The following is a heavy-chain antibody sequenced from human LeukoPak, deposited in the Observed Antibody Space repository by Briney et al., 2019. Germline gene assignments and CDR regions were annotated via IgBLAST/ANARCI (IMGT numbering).Heavy chain of an antibody. V-gene: IGHV4-59*01. CDR1: GGSISSYY. D-gene: IGHD6-13*01. Sequence: SETLSLTCTASGGSISSYYWSWIRQPPGKGLEWTRYIYYSGSTNYNPSLKSRVTISVDTSKNQFSLKLSSVTAADTAVYYCGAAAGGDYYGMDVWGQGTTVTVSS. J-gene: IGHJ6*02. CDR2: IYYSGST. CDR3: GAAAGGDYYGMDV.